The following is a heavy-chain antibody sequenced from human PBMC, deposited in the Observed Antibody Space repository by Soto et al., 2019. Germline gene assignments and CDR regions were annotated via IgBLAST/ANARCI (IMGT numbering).Heavy chain of an antibody. CDR3: ARDYEHSGYEVFDY. CDR1: GDSVSSNSAA. J-gene: IGHJ4*02. V-gene: IGHV6-1*01. D-gene: IGHD5-12*01. Sequence: LTCAISGDSVSSNSAAWNWIRQSPSRGLEWLGRTYYRSKWYNYYAVSVKSRITINPDTSKNQFSLQLNSVTPEDTAVYYCARDYEHSGYEVFDYWGQGTLVTVSS. CDR2: TYYRSKWYN.